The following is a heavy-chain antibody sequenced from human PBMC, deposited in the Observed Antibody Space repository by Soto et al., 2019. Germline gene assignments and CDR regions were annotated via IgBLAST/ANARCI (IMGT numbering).Heavy chain of an antibody. D-gene: IGHD2-15*01. CDR2: IWYDGSNK. CDR1: GFTFSSYG. Sequence: PGGSLRLSCAASGFTFSSYGMHWVRQAPGKGLEWVAVIWYDGSNKYYADSVKGRFTISRDNSKNTLYLQMNSLRAEDTAVYYCASAEEAGLYDAFDAWGKGTMVTV. J-gene: IGHJ3*01. V-gene: IGHV3-33*01. CDR3: ASAEEAGLYDAFDA.